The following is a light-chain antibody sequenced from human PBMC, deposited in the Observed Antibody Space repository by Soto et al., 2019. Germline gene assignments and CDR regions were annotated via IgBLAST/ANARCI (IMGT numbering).Light chain of an antibody. CDR1: QSINNK. J-gene: IGKJ1*01. CDR2: GAS. Sequence: EIVLTQSPATLSLSPGERVTLSCRASQSINNKVAWYQQKPGQAPRLLIYGASTRATGISARFSGSGSGTEFTLTISSLQSEDFAVYYCQQFRNWPWTFGQGTKVDIK. CDR3: QQFRNWPWT. V-gene: IGKV3-15*01.